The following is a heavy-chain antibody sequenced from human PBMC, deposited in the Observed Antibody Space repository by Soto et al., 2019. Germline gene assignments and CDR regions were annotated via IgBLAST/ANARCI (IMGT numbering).Heavy chain of an antibody. J-gene: IGHJ6*02. CDR2: IDPSDSYT. CDR3: ARHVEGTTGTTAEGMDV. V-gene: IGHV5-10-1*01. Sequence: GESLKISCKGSGYSFTSYWISWVRQMPGKGLEWMGRIDPSDSYTNYSPSFQGHVTISADKSISTAYLQWSSLKASDTAMYYCARHVEGTTGTTAEGMDVWGQGATVTVSS. CDR1: GYSFTSYW. D-gene: IGHD1-1*01.